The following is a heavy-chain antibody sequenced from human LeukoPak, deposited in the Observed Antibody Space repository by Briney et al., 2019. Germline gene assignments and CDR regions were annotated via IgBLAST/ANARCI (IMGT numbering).Heavy chain of an antibody. CDR1: GFTFSSYW. D-gene: IGHD3-10*01. CDR3: ARFSYGSGSRDY. V-gene: IGHV3-74*01. Sequence: PGGSLRLSCAASGFTFSSYWMHWARQAAGKGLVWVSRINSEGSSTSYADSVKGRFTNNRDNAKNTLYLQMNSLRAEDTAVYYCARFSYGSGSRDYWGQGTLVTVSS. J-gene: IGHJ4*02. CDR2: INSEGSST.